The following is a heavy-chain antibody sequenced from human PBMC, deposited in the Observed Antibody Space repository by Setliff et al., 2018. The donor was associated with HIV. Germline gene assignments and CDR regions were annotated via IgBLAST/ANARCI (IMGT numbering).Heavy chain of an antibody. D-gene: IGHD6-13*01. V-gene: IGHV4-39*01. CDR1: GGSISSSSYY. Sequence: SETLSLTCTVSGGSISSSSYYWGWIRQPPGKGLEWIGSIYYSGSTYYNPSLKSRVSISVDTSKNQFYLNLSSVTAADTAVYYCARHRDPPGSRWIYYYYYMDLWGEGTTVTVSS. CDR3: ARHRDPPGSRWIYYYYYMDL. CDR2: IYYSGST. J-gene: IGHJ6*03.